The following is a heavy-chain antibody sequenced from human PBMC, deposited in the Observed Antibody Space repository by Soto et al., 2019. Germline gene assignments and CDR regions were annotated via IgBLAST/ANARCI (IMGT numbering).Heavy chain of an antibody. Sequence: ASVKVSCKASGYTFTSYAMHWVRQAPGQRLEWMGWINAGNGNTKYSQKFQGRVTITRDTSASTAYMELSSLRSEDTAVYYCSRVRALGWFDPWGQGTLVTVSS. D-gene: IGHD3-10*01. V-gene: IGHV1-3*01. CDR3: SRVRALGWFDP. CDR2: INAGNGNT. CDR1: GYTFTSYA. J-gene: IGHJ5*02.